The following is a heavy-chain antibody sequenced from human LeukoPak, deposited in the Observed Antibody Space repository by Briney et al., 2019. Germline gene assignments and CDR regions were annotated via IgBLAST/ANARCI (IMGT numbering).Heavy chain of an antibody. CDR2: ISSSSSYI. CDR3: ARAWRGSYVFDY. V-gene: IGHV3-21*01. CDR1: GFTFSAYS. D-gene: IGHD3-3*01. Sequence: PGGSLRLSCAASGFTFSAYSMNWVRQAPGKGLEWVSCISSSSSYIYYADSVKGRFTIPRDNPQNSLYLQMSSLRAEDTAVYYCARAWRGSYVFDYWGQGTLVTVSS. J-gene: IGHJ4*02.